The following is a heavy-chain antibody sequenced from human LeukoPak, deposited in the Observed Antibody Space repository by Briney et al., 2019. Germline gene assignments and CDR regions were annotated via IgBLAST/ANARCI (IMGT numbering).Heavy chain of an antibody. CDR2: IYYSGST. CDR3: ARHVNEKNYYYYMDV. CDR1: GGSISSGGYS. V-gene: IGHV4-30-2*03. J-gene: IGHJ6*03. Sequence: PSETLSLTCAVSGGSISSGGYSWSWIRQPPGKGLEWIGSIYYSGSTYYNPSLKSRVTISVDTSKNQFSLKLSSVTAADTAVYYCARHVNEKNYYYYMDVWGKGTTVAVSS.